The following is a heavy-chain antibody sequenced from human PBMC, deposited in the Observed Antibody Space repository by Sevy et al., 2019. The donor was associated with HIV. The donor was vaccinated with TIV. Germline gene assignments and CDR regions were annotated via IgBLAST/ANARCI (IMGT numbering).Heavy chain of an antibody. Sequence: GGSLRLSCAASGFIFGDYYMAWVRQAPGKGLEWISYVSRGGFTMYYADSVEGRFSISRDDAKDSLFLQMDSLRAEDTAFYYCARVAHYDDANWGFDYWGQGALVTVSS. V-gene: IGHV3-11*01. J-gene: IGHJ4*02. CDR2: VSRGGFTM. CDR3: ARVAHYDDANWGFDY. CDR1: GFIFGDYY. D-gene: IGHD3-22*01.